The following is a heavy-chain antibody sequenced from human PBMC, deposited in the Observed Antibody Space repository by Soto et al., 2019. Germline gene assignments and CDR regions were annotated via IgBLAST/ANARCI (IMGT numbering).Heavy chain of an antibody. CDR2: ISSSSSTI. J-gene: IGHJ4*02. CDR1: GFTFRSYS. Sequence: GGSLRLSCAASGFTFRSYSMNWVRQAPGKGLEWVSYISSSSSTIYYADSVKGRFTISRDNAKNSLYLQMNSLRAEDTAVYYCARDTGGAAYSSGWYGYWGQGTLVTRLL. D-gene: IGHD6-19*01. CDR3: ARDTGGAAYSSGWYGY. V-gene: IGHV3-48*01.